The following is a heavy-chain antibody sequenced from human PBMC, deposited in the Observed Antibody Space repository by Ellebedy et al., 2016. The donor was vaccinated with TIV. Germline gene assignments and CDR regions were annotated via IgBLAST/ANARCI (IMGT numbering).Heavy chain of an antibody. CDR1: GFTFRNAW. V-gene: IGHV3-48*04. CDR3: ATSGAGVHFGY. D-gene: IGHD6-19*01. J-gene: IGHJ4*02. CDR2: ISSLGASV. Sequence: GGSLRLSCAASGFTFRNAWMNWVRQAPGKGLEWISYISSLGASVHYADSVKGRFTISRDNAKNSLYLQMNSLRAEDTAVYYCATSGAGVHFGYWGQGTLVTVSS.